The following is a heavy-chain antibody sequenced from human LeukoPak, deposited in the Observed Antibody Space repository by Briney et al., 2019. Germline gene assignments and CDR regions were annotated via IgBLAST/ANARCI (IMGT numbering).Heavy chain of an antibody. J-gene: IGHJ4*02. V-gene: IGHV3-23*01. CDR2: ISGGTGGST. Sequence: PGGSLRLSCAASGFTFNDYAINWVRQAPGKGLEWVSVISGGTGGSTYYADSVKGRFTISRDNSKNTLYLQMNSLRAEDTAVHYCAKRGSSSWTQFDYWGQGTLVTVSS. CDR3: AKRGSSSWTQFDY. CDR1: GFTFNDYA. D-gene: IGHD6-13*01.